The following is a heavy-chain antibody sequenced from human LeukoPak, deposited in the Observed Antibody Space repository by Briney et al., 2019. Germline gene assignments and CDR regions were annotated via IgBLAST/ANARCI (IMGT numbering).Heavy chain of an antibody. CDR3: ARGGSENDY. J-gene: IGHJ4*02. V-gene: IGHV3-7*01. Sequence: PGGSLRLSCAASGFTFSSYWMSWVRQAPGKGLEWVANIKEDGSEKNYVDSVKGRFTISRDNAKNSLYLQMNGQRAEDTAVYYCARGGSENDYWGQGTLVTVSP. D-gene: IGHD3-10*01. CDR1: GFTFSSYW. CDR2: IKEDGSEK.